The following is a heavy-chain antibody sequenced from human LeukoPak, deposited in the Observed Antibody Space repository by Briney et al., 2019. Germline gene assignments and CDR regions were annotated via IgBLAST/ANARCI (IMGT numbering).Heavy chain of an antibody. D-gene: IGHD4-11*01. CDR2: ISGDRGMI. CDR1: GFTFSDYY. Sequence: GGSLRLSCTASGFTFSDYYMSWIRQAPGKGLEWVAYISGDRGMIYHIDSVKGRFTISRDNAKNSLFLQMNNLRAEDTAVYYCAKSRTTVDYWGQGTLVTVSS. CDR3: AKSRTTVDY. J-gene: IGHJ4*02. V-gene: IGHV3-11*01.